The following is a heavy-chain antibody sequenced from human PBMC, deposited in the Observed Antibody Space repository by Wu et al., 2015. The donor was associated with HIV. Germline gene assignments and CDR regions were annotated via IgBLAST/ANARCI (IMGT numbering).Heavy chain of an antibody. Sequence: QVQLVQSGAEVKKPGASVKVSCKASGYTFTGYYMHWVRQAPGQGLEWMGWISAYNGNTNYAQKLQGRVTMTTDTSTSTAYMELRSLRSDDTAVYYCARRDQHGGKSPNYYYYYMDVWGKGTTVTVSS. CDR1: GYTFTGYY. J-gene: IGHJ6*03. CDR2: ISAYNGNT. D-gene: IGHD2-2*01. CDR3: ARRDQHGGKSPNYYYYYMDV. V-gene: IGHV1-18*04.